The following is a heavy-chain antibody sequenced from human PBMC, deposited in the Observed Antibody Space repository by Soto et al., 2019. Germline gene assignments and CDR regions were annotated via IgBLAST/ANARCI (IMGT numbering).Heavy chain of an antibody. CDR1: GGSVSSGSYY. V-gene: IGHV4-61*01. CDR3: ARIGGNWNPNGHYYGMDV. Sequence: PSETLSLTCTVSGGSVSSGSYYWSWIRQPPGKGLEWIGYIYYSGSTNYNPSLKSRVTISVDTSKNQFSLKLSSVTAADTAVYYCARIGGNWNPNGHYYGMDVWGQGTTVTVSS. J-gene: IGHJ6*02. D-gene: IGHD1-20*01. CDR2: IYYSGST.